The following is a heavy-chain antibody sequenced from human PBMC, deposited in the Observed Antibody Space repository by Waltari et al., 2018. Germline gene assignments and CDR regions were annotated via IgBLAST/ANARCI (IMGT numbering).Heavy chain of an antibody. J-gene: IGHJ4*02. D-gene: IGHD3-22*01. Sequence: QVQLQESGPGLVKPSETLSLTCTVSGGSISSYYWSWIRQPPGKGLEWIGYIYYSGSTNYNPSLKGRVTISVDTSKNQFSLKLSSVTAADTAVYYCARVYDSSGYYWRGFDYWGQGTLVTVSS. CDR2: IYYSGST. V-gene: IGHV4-59*01. CDR1: GGSISSYY. CDR3: ARVYDSSGYYWRGFDY.